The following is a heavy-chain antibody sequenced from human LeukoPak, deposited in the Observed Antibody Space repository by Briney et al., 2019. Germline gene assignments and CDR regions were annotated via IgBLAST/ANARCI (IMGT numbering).Heavy chain of an antibody. V-gene: IGHV4-61*01. Sequence: SETLSLTCTVSGGSISSSSYFWGWIRQPPGKGLEWIGYIYYSGSTNYNPSLKSRVTISVDTSKNQFSLKLSSVTAADTAVYYCARDPGGSYYYFDYWGQGTLVTVSS. CDR1: GGSISSSSYF. CDR3: ARDPGGSYYYFDY. D-gene: IGHD1-26*01. J-gene: IGHJ4*02. CDR2: IYYSGST.